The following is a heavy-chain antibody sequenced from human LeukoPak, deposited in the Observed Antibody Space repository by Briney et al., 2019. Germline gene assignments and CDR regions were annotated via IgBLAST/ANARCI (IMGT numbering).Heavy chain of an antibody. V-gene: IGHV1-18*01. J-gene: IGHJ4*02. Sequence: PQASVKVSCKASGYTFTSYGISWVRQAPGQGLEWMGWISAYNGNTNYAQKLQGRVTMTTDTSMSTAYMELRSLRSDDTAVYYCARDSDYDILTGPPLDYWGQGTLVTVSS. CDR2: ISAYNGNT. CDR1: GYTFTSYG. D-gene: IGHD3-9*01. CDR3: ARDSDYDILTGPPLDY.